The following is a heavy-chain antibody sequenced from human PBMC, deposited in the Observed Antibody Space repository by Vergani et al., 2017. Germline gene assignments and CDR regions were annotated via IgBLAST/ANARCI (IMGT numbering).Heavy chain of an antibody. D-gene: IGHD3-22*01. J-gene: IGHJ4*02. V-gene: IGHV3-30*03. CDR1: GFGFKNFA. Sequence: QVSLVESGGGVVQPGRSLTLTCSASGFGFKNFAMHWVRQAPGKGLEWVATISKDGTHDYYEPSVRGRFAVSRDNFKNTMYLQMDRLTTDDTAVYFCARDGTDICVSISGYWHLLYYWGQGMLVTVSS. CDR2: ISKDGTHD. CDR3: ARDGTDICVSISGYWHLLYY.